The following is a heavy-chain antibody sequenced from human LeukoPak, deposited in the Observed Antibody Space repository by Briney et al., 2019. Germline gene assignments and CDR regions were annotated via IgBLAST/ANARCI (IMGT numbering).Heavy chain of an antibody. CDR1: GFTLSSYS. D-gene: IGHD5-12*01. Sequence: GGSLRLSCAASGFTLSSYSMKSVRPTPGTGLEWVSSISSSSSYIYYADSVKGRFTISRDNAKNSLYLQMNSLRAEDTAVYYCARYLATSYYYYYYMDVWGKGTTVTVSS. CDR2: ISSSSSYI. V-gene: IGHV3-21*01. J-gene: IGHJ6*03. CDR3: ARYLATSYYYYYYMDV.